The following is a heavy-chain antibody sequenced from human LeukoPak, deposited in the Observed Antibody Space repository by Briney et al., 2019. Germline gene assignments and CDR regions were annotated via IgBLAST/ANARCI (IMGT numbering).Heavy chain of an antibody. J-gene: IGHJ6*03. D-gene: IGHD3-10*01. CDR3: ARDEVTMVRGLISYYYYMDV. CDR2: VDTSGST. Sequence: SETLSLTCTVSGASISSYYWNWIRQTAEKGLEWIGRVDTSGSTNYNPSLKSRATISLDKSKNQFCLKLNSVTAADTAVYYCARDEVTMVRGLISYYYYMDVWGKGTTVTVSS. V-gene: IGHV4-4*07. CDR1: GASISSYY.